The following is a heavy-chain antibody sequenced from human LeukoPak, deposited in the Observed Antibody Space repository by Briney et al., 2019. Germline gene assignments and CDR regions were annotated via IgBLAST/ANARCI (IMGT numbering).Heavy chain of an antibody. CDR2: IYYSGST. Sequence: PSETLSLTCTVSSGSMSNYYWSWIRQPAGKGLEWIGSIYYSGSTYYNPSLKSRVTISVDTSKNQFSLKLSSVTAADTAVYYCARDPGLIVGDSNWFDPWGQGTLVTVSS. CDR3: ARDPGLIVGDSNWFDP. J-gene: IGHJ5*02. V-gene: IGHV4-4*07. D-gene: IGHD1-26*01. CDR1: SGSMSNYY.